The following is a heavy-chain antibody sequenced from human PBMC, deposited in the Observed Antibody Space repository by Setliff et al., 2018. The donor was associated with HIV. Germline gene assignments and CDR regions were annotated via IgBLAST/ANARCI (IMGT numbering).Heavy chain of an antibody. V-gene: IGHV1-69*06. CDR2: ISPNFGHT. CDR1: GATCSNSA. CDR3: ARDHDSSAYTYFDY. D-gene: IGHD3-22*01. J-gene: IGHJ4*02. Sequence: SVKVSCKASGATCSNSALTWVRQAPGQGLSWMGWISPNFGHTNYAQKFKGRVTITADKSTSTVYMELRSLRSEDTAVYYWARDHDSSAYTYFDYWGQGTRVTVSS.